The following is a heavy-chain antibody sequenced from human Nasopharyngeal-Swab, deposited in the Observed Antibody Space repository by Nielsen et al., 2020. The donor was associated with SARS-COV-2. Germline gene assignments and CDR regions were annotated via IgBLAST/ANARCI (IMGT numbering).Heavy chain of an antibody. D-gene: IGHD6-13*01. J-gene: IGHJ3*02. V-gene: IGHV5-10-1*01. CDR3: ARRGGTAGSDAFDI. Sequence: VRQMPGKGLEWMGRIDPSDSYTNYSPSFQGHVTISADKSISTAYLQWSSRKASDTAMYYCARRGGTAGSDAFDIWGQGTMVTVSS. CDR2: IDPSDSYT.